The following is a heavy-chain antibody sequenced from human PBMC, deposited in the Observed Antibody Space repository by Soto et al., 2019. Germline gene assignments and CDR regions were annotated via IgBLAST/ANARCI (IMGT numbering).Heavy chain of an antibody. Sequence: GGSLRLSCAASGFTFSSYAMSWVGQAPGKGLEWVSAISGSGGSTYYADSVKGRFTISRDNSKNTLYLQMNSLRAEDTAVYYCAKVWGDIVVVPAAKAKVYYYYYMDVWGKGTTVTV. CDR2: ISGSGGST. V-gene: IGHV3-23*01. CDR1: GFTFSSYA. CDR3: AKVWGDIVVVPAAKAKVYYYYYMDV. J-gene: IGHJ6*03. D-gene: IGHD2-2*01.